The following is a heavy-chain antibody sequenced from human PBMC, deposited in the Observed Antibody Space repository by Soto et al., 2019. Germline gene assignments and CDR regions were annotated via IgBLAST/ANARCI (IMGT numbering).Heavy chain of an antibody. D-gene: IGHD6-13*01. CDR2: IYYSGST. J-gene: IGHJ4*02. V-gene: IGHV4-59*08. Sequence: SETLSLTCTVSGGSISSYYWSWIRQPPGKGLEWIGYIYYSGSTNYNPSLKSRVTISVDTSKNQFSLKLSSVTAADTAVYYCARARREQQTSFDYWGQGTLVTVSS. CDR3: ARARREQQTSFDY. CDR1: GGSISSYY.